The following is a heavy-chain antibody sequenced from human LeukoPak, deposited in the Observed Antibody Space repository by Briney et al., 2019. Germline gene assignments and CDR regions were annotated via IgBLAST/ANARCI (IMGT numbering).Heavy chain of an antibody. CDR3: ARVNIVAGWFDP. Sequence: SETLSLTCTVSGVSISSNYWSWIRQPPGKGLEWIGYIYYSGSTNYNPSLKSRVTISVDTSKNHFSLKLGSVTAADTAVYYCARVNIVAGWFDPWGQGTPVTVSS. V-gene: IGHV4-59*01. J-gene: IGHJ5*02. CDR1: GVSISSNY. CDR2: IYYSGST. D-gene: IGHD6-13*01.